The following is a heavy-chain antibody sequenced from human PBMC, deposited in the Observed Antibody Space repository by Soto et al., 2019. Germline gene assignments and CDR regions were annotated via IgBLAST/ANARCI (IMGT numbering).Heavy chain of an antibody. J-gene: IGHJ5*02. V-gene: IGHV4-34*01. CDR1: GGSFSGYQ. CDR3: ARGWRFDP. CDR2: INHSGTT. Sequence: PSETLSLTCGVYGGSFSGYQWNWIRQSPGQGLEWIGEINHSGTTKYNPSLESRINLSVDTSKKQFSLKMFSVTAADTAIYYCARGWRFDPWGQGTQVTASS. D-gene: IGHD1-1*01.